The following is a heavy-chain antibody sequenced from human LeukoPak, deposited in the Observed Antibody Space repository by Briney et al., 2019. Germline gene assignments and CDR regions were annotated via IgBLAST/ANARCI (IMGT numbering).Heavy chain of an antibody. CDR2: ISYDGSNK. V-gene: IGHV3-30-3*01. CDR1: GFTFSSYA. D-gene: IGHD6-19*01. Sequence: GGALRLSCAASGFTFSSYAMHWVGQAPGQGREWVAVISYDGSNKYYADSAKGRFTISRDNSKATMYLQMHSLSAEATAVYYCASEGFGEQWLVRESFDYWGQGTMVTVSS. CDR3: ASEGFGEQWLVRESFDY. J-gene: IGHJ4*02.